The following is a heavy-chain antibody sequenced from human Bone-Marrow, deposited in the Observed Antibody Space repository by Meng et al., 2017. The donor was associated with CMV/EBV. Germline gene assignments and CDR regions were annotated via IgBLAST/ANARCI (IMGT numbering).Heavy chain of an antibody. D-gene: IGHD6-13*01. Sequence: GSFGDCYWTGIRQARGEGVEWGGGMGRGGGGAYNPSLKSRVTISVDTSKNQFSLKLSSVTAADTAVYYCARGLGYEGQQLVLAGFDYWGQGTLVTVSS. CDR2: MGRGGGG. CDR1: GSFGDCY. V-gene: IGHV4-34*01. CDR3: ARGLGYEGQQLVLAGFDY. J-gene: IGHJ4*02.